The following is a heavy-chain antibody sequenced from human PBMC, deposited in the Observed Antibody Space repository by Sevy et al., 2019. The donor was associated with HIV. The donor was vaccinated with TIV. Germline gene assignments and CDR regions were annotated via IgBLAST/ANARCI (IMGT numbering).Heavy chain of an antibody. CDR3: ARGGATVTYYIDH. D-gene: IGHD4-17*01. J-gene: IGHJ4*02. Sequence: GGSLRLSCAASGFTVSSKYMTWVRQAPGKGLEWVSVIYSGGSTFYAESVKGRFSLSRDNSKNTRYLQMNSLRAEDTAVYYCARGGATVTYYIDHWGQGTLVTVSS. V-gene: IGHV3-53*01. CDR2: IYSGGST. CDR1: GFTVSSKY.